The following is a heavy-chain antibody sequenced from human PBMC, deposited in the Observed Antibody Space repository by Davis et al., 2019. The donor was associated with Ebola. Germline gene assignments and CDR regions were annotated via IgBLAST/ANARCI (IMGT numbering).Heavy chain of an antibody. V-gene: IGHV3-73*01. Sequence: GESLKISCAASGFTFSGSAMHWVRQASGKGLEWVGRIRSQANSYATAYAASVKGRFTISRDDSKNTAYLQMNSLKTEDTAVYYCTSWFRDLDYWGQGTLVTVSS. D-gene: IGHD3-10*01. CDR1: GFTFSGSA. J-gene: IGHJ4*02. CDR3: TSWFRDLDY. CDR2: IRSQANSYAT.